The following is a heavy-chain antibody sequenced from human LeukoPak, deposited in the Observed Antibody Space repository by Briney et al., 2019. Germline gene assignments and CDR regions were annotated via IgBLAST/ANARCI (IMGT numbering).Heavy chain of an antibody. Sequence: ASVKVSCKASGDTFTSYYMHWVRQAPGQGLEWMGWINPNSGGTNYAQKFQGRVTITRDTSISTAYMELSRLRSDDTAVYYCARDKPYYYDSSGYCGIWGQGTLVTVSS. D-gene: IGHD3-22*01. J-gene: IGHJ4*02. CDR1: GDTFTSYY. CDR2: INPNSGGT. V-gene: IGHV1-2*02. CDR3: ARDKPYYYDSSGYCGI.